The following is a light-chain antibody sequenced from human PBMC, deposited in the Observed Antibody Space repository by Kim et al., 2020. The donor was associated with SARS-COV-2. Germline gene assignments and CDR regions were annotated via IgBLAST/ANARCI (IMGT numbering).Light chain of an antibody. J-gene: IGLJ1*01. CDR2: KNN. CDR1: SNNIGKNY. Sequence: GVTLSSSGSSNNIGKNYVPWYQQLPARAPKLLIYKNNNRPSGVPDRFSGSKSGTSASLAISGLQSEDEADYYCAVCDSRLSESLFGTGTKVTVL. CDR3: AVCDSRLSESL. V-gene: IGLV1-47*01.